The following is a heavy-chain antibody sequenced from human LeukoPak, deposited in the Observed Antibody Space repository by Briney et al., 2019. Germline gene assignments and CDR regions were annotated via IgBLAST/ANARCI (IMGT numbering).Heavy chain of an antibody. CDR2: ISSSSSTI. CDR3: GVENSATVDY. J-gene: IGHJ4*02. D-gene: IGHD1-1*01. CDR1: GFTFSSYG. V-gene: IGHV3-48*02. Sequence: PGGSLRLSCAASGFTFSSYGMSWVRQAPGKGLEWVSYISSSSSTIFYADSVKGRFTISRDNAKNSLYLQIKSLRDEDTAVYYCGVENSATVDYWGQGTLVTVSS.